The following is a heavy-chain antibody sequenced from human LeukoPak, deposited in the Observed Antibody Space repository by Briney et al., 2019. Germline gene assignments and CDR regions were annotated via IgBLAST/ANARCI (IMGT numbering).Heavy chain of an antibody. D-gene: IGHD4-23*01. CDR3: AKDHGGAFDY. CDR1: GFTFSSYA. Sequence: GGSLRLSCAASGFTFSSYAMHWVRQAPGKGLEWVAVISYDGSNKYYADSVKGRFTISRDNSKNTLYLQMNSLRAEDTAVYYCAKDHGGAFDYWGQGTLVTVSS. J-gene: IGHJ4*02. V-gene: IGHV3-30*04. CDR2: ISYDGSNK.